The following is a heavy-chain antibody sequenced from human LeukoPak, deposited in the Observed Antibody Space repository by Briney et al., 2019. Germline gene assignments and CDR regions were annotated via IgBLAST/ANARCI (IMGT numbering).Heavy chain of an antibody. V-gene: IGHV1-69*04. J-gene: IGHJ4*02. CDR3: AGGEVGSTTYY. CDR1: GGTSSSYA. Sequence: SVKVSCKASGGTSSSYAISWVRQAPGQGLEWMGRIFPILGIANYAQKFQGRVTITADKSTSTAYMELSSLRSEDTAVYYCAGGEVGSTTYYWGQGTLVTVSS. D-gene: IGHD1-26*01. CDR2: IFPILGIA.